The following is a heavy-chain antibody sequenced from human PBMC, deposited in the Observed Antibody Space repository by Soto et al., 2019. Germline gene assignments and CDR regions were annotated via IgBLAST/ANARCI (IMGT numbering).Heavy chain of an antibody. D-gene: IGHD6-13*01. V-gene: IGHV1-8*02. Sequence: GASVKVSCKTSGYSFINFDISWVRQAAGQGPEWLGWMNPGSGKTGYTSKFQGRVAMTRDASTATSHLDLTSLTSDDTAVYYCARIASAGTLNWFDPWGPGTLVTVSS. CDR1: GYSFINFD. CDR2: MNPGSGKT. CDR3: ARIASAGTLNWFDP. J-gene: IGHJ5*02.